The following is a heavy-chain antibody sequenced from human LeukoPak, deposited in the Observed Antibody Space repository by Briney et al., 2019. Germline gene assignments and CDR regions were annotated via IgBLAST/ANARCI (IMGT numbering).Heavy chain of an antibody. J-gene: IGHJ6*03. CDR2: MNPNNDNT. D-gene: IGHD2/OR15-2a*01. V-gene: IGHV1-8*01. CDR1: GYTFTSYD. CDR3: ARVSTDYYYYYMDV. Sequence: ASVKVSCKASGYTFTSYDINWVRQATGQGLEWMGWMNPNNDNTGYAQKFQGRVTMTTDTSTSTAYMELRSLRSDDTAVYYCARVSTDYYYYYMDVWGKGTTVTVSS.